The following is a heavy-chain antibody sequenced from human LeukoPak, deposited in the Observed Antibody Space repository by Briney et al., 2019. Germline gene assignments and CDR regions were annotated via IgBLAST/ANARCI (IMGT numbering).Heavy chain of an antibody. V-gene: IGHV4-59*08. CDR1: GASITSYY. CDR2: IYYSGST. D-gene: IGHD2-15*01. CDR3: ARHGPRYCSGGSCPLFDY. Sequence: SETLSLTCTVSGASITSYYWSWIRQPPGKALEWIGYIYYSGSTNYNPSLKSRVTISVDTSKNQFSLKLRSVTAADTAVYYCARHGPRYCSGGSCPLFDYWGQGTLVTVSS. J-gene: IGHJ4*02.